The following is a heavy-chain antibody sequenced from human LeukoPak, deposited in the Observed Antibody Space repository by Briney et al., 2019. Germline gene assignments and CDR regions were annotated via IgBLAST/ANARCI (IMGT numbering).Heavy chain of an antibody. D-gene: IGHD1-26*01. CDR2: ISAYSGNA. CDR3: ASGPVVGATSLDY. V-gene: IGHV1-18*01. J-gene: IGHJ4*02. CDR1: GYPFTSYG. Sequence: GASVKVSCKASGYPFTSYGINWVRQAPGQGLEWMGWISAYSGNANYAQKLQGRVTMTTDTSTSTAYMELRSLRSDDTALYYCASGPVVGATSLDYWGQGTLVTVSS.